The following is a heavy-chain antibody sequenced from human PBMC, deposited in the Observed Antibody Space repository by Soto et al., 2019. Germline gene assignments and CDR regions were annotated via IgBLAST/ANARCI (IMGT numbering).Heavy chain of an antibody. J-gene: IGHJ4*02. CDR3: AKDKREQLRVGLDY. CDR1: GFTFSSYG. Sequence: QVQLVESGGGVVQPGRSLRLSCAASGFTFSSYGMHWVRQAPGKGLEWVAVISYDGSNKYYADSVKGRFTISRDNSKNTLYLQMNSLRAEDTAVYYCAKDKREQLRVGLDYWGQGTLVTVSS. V-gene: IGHV3-30*18. D-gene: IGHD6-19*01. CDR2: ISYDGSNK.